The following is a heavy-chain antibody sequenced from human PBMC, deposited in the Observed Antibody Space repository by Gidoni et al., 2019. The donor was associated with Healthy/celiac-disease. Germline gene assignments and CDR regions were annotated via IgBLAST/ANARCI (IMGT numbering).Heavy chain of an antibody. V-gene: IGHV3-30*18. D-gene: IGHD6-19*01. CDR2: ISYDGSNK. Sequence: VRQAPGKGLEWVAVISYDGSNKYYADSVKGRFTISRDNSKNTLYLQMNSLRAEDTAVYYCAKVGASVAVFDYFDYWGQGTLVTVSS. J-gene: IGHJ4*02. CDR3: AKVGASVAVFDYFDY.